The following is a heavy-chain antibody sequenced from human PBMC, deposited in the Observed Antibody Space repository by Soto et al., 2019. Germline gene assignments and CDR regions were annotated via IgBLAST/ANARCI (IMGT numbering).Heavy chain of an antibody. V-gene: IGHV3-23*01. J-gene: IGHJ3*02. D-gene: IGHD6-19*01. Sequence: EVQLLESGGGLVPPGGSLRLSCAASGFTFTSYAMSWVRQAPGKGLEWVSLISGSGGSTYYADSVKGRFTISRDDSKNAVYLQMDSLRAEDTAVYYCAKQRGYSSGWYGGFDIWGQGTMGTVSS. CDR3: AKQRGYSSGWYGGFDI. CDR1: GFTFTSYA. CDR2: ISGSGGST.